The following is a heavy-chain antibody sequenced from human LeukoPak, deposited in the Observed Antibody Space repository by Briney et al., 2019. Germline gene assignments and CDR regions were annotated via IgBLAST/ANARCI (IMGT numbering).Heavy chain of an antibody. CDR2: FSWSSGSI. D-gene: IGHD1-26*01. J-gene: IGHJ4*02. CDR1: GFTFDDYA. V-gene: IGHV3-9*01. CDR3: AKDSRKWEPTHCFDY. Sequence: PGGSLRLSCAASGFTFDDYAMHWVRQAPGKGLEWVSGFSWSSGSIGYADSVKGRFTISRDNAKNTLYLQMNSLRAEDTAVYYCAKDSRKWEPTHCFDYWGQGTLVTVSS.